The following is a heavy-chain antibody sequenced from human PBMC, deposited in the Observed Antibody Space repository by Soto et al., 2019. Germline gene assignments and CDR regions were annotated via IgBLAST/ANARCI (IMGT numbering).Heavy chain of an antibody. CDR2: IYYSGST. CDR1: GGSISSGGYY. CDR3: ARWRYYGSGSHRARDY. D-gene: IGHD3-10*01. Sequence: SETLSLTCTVSGGSISSGGYYWSWIRQHPGKGLEWIGYIYYSGSTYYNPSLKSRVTISVDTSKNQFSLKLSSVTAADTAVYYCARWRYYGSGSHRARDYWGQGTLVAVSS. J-gene: IGHJ4*02. V-gene: IGHV4-31*03.